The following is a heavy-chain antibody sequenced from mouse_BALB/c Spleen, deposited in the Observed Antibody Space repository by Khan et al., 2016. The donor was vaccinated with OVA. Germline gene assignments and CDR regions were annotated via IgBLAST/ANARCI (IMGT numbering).Heavy chain of an antibody. Sequence: VQLVESGPGLVAPSQSLSITCTVSGFSLSKYNIHWVRQPPGKGLEWLGMIWGGGGTDYNSTLKSRLSIRKDNSQSQVLLKMNSLQTDDTAMYYCASAYYRYDGYYAMDYWGQGTSVTVSS. CDR2: IWGGGGT. CDR3: ASAYYRYDGYYAMDY. J-gene: IGHJ4*01. CDR1: GFSLSKYN. V-gene: IGHV2-6-4*01. D-gene: IGHD2-14*01.